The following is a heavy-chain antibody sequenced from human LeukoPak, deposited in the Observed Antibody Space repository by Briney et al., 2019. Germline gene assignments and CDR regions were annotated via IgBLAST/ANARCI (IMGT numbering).Heavy chain of an antibody. CDR2: MNPNSGNT. V-gene: IGHV1-8*01. CDR1: GYTFTSYD. J-gene: IGHJ5*02. Sequence: ASVKVSCKASGYTFTSYDINWVRQATGQGLEWMGWMNPNSGNTGYAQKFQGRVTMTRNTSISTAYMELSSLRSEDTAVYYCARDNYDILTGYSWFDPWGQGTLATVSS. D-gene: IGHD3-9*01. CDR3: ARDNYDILTGYSWFDP.